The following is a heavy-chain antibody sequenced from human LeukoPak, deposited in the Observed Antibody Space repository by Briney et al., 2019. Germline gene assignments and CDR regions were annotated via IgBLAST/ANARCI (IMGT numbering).Heavy chain of an antibody. CDR1: GFTFSSYA. CDR2: ISGSGGST. CDR3: AKTSLPSRYSSGWYAHSSFDY. D-gene: IGHD6-19*01. J-gene: IGHJ4*02. V-gene: IGHV3-23*01. Sequence: GGSLRLSCAASGFTFSSYAMSWVRQAPGKGLEWVSAISGSGGSTYYADSVKGRFTISRDNSKNTLYLQMNSLRAEDTAVYYCAKTSLPSRYSSGWYAHSSFDYWGQGTLVTVSS.